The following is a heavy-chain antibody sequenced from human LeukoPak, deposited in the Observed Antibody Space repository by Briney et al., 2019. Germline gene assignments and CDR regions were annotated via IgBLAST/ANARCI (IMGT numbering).Heavy chain of an antibody. CDR2: IHNSGTT. CDR3: ARRYYYNLGSFPFDF. D-gene: IGHD3-10*01. J-gene: IGHJ4*02. CDR1: GGPFSGYF. V-gene: IGHV4-34*01. Sequence: PSETLSLTCAVSGGPFSGYFWSWIRQPPGKGLEWIGEIHNSGTTNYNPSLNSRVTISEGTSKNQIYLNLRSVTAADTAVYYCARRYYYNLGSFPFDFWGQGILVTVSS.